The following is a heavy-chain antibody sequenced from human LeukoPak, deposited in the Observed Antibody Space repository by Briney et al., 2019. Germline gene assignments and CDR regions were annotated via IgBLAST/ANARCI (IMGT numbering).Heavy chain of an antibody. Sequence: GGSLRLSCAASGFTFSDYYMIWIRQAPGKGLEWVSCISSSGGPIYYADSVKGRFTISRDNAKNSLYLQMSNLRAEDTAVYFCARGGGLDVWGQGATVTVSS. V-gene: IGHV3-11*01. D-gene: IGHD3-16*01. CDR3: ARGGGLDV. CDR1: GFTFSDYY. CDR2: ISSSGGPI. J-gene: IGHJ6*02.